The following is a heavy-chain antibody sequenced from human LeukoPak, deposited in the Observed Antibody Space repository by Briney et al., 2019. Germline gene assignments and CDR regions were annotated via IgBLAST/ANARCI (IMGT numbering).Heavy chain of an antibody. Sequence: GGSLRLSCSASGFTFSSYDMSWVRQAPGKGVEYLSGISSSAAITYSPDAVKGRFTISRDNSKNTVYLEINSLRVEDTAVYYCAKRLSYSFDHWGQGALVTVS. CDR1: GFTFSSYD. V-gene: IGHV3-23*01. CDR3: AKRLSYSFDH. CDR2: ISSSAAIT. J-gene: IGHJ4*02.